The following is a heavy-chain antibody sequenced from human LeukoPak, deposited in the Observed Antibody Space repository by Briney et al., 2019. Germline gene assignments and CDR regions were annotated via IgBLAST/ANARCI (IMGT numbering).Heavy chain of an antibody. Sequence: GGSLRLSCAASGFTFSSYGMHWVRQAPGKGLEWVAVIWYDGSNKYYADSVKGRFTISRDNSKSTLYLQMNSLRAEDTAVYYCARESLAVAGTGWFDPWGQGTLVTVSS. CDR3: ARESLAVAGTGWFDP. CDR1: GFTFSSYG. CDR2: IWYDGSNK. J-gene: IGHJ5*02. V-gene: IGHV3-33*01. D-gene: IGHD6-19*01.